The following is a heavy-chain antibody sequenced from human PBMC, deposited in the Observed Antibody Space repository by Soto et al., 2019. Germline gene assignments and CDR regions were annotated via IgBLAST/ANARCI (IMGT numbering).Heavy chain of an antibody. CDR1: GYTFTSYW. Sequence: GESLKISCKGSGYTFTSYWISWVRQMPGKGLEWMGRIDPSDSYTNYSPSFQGHVTISADKSTSTAYLQWSSLKASDTAMYYCARVSGSGTYTFSSYYYPMDVWGQGTTVTVSS. D-gene: IGHD3-10*01. CDR3: ARVSGSGTYTFSSYYYPMDV. CDR2: IDPSDSYT. V-gene: IGHV5-10-1*01. J-gene: IGHJ6*02.